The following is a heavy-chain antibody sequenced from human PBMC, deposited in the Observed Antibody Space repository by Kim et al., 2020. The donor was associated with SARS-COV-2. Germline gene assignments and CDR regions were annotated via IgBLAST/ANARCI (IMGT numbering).Heavy chain of an antibody. V-gene: IGHV3-23*01. J-gene: IGHJ3*02. D-gene: IGHD2-15*01. CDR3: AKDLKEVEAVEM. Sequence: YYADSVKGRFTISRDNSKNTSSLQMNSLRVEETAVYYCAKDLKEVEAVEMGGEGTMGTVS.